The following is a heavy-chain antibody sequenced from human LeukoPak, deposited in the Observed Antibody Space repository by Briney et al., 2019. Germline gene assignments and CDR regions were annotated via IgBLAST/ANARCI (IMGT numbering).Heavy chain of an antibody. V-gene: IGHV3-11*04. CDR2: ISSSGSTI. D-gene: IGHD2-2*01. J-gene: IGHJ3*02. Sequence: PGGSLRLSCAASGFTFSDYYMSWIRQAPGKGLEWVSYISSSGSTIYYADSVKGRFTISRDNAKNSLYLQMNSLRAEDTAVYYCARPDIVVVPAALDAFDIWGQGTMVTVSS. CDR3: ARPDIVVVPAALDAFDI. CDR1: GFTFSDYY.